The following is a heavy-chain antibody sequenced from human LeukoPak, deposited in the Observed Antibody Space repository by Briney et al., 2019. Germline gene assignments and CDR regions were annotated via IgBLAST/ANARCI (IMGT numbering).Heavy chain of an antibody. CDR3: ARISSSNWYNERGAFDV. Sequence: SETLSLTCTVSGYSISSGYYWGWIRQPPGKGLEWIGSMYHSGTTSYNPSLKSRVTISVDTSKNQFSLKLRSVTAADTAVYYCARISSSNWYNERGAFDVWGQGTMVTVSS. CDR1: GYSISSGYY. V-gene: IGHV4-38-2*02. J-gene: IGHJ3*01. CDR2: MYHSGTT. D-gene: IGHD6-13*01.